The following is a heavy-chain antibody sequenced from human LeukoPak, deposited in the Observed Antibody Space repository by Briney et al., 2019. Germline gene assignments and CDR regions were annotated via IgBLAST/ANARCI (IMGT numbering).Heavy chain of an antibody. J-gene: IGHJ4*02. CDR2: IGTAGDT. V-gene: IGHV3-13*01. CDR1: GFTFSSYD. D-gene: IGHD2-15*01. CDR3: VRGPYCSGGSCYDHFDY. Sequence: QPGGSLRLSCAASGFTFSSYDMYWVRQSTGKGLEWVSAIGTAGDTYYPGSVKGRFTISRENAKNSLYLQMNSLRVGDTAVYYCVRGPYCSGGSCYDHFDYWGQGTLVTASS.